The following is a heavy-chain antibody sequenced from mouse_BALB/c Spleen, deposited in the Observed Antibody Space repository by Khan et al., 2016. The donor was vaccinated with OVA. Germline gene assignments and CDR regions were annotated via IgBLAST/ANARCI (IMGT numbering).Heavy chain of an antibody. V-gene: IGHV3-2*02. CDR2: ISYSGST. CDR1: GYSITSGYG. Sequence: EVQLQESGPGLVKPSPSLSLTCTVTGYSITSGYGWNWIRQPPGDKLEWMCYISYSGSTNYNPSLKSRISLTRDKSYNPFFLQLNSVATEDTASYYCARSARIKYWGLGTTLTVTS. J-gene: IGHJ2*01. D-gene: IGHD1-2*01. CDR3: ARSARIKY.